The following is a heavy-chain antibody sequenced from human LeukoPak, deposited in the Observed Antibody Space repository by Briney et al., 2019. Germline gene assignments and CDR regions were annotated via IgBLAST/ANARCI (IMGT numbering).Heavy chain of an antibody. J-gene: IGHJ6*02. Sequence: GGSLRLSCAASGFTFSSYAMHWVRQAPGKGLEWVAVISYDGSNKYYADSVKGRFTISRDNSKNTLYLQMNSLRAEDTAVYYCARDQAAGTPTPYYYYGMDVWGQGTTVTVSS. V-gene: IGHV3-30-3*01. CDR3: ARDQAAGTPTPYYYYGMDV. D-gene: IGHD6-13*01. CDR2: ISYDGSNK. CDR1: GFTFSSYA.